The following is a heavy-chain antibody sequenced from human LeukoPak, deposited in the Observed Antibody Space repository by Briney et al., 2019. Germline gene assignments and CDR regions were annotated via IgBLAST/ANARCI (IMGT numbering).Heavy chain of an antibody. D-gene: IGHD3-22*01. J-gene: IGHJ4*02. CDR3: ARMPGNYYYDSSGYFMGIDY. CDR2: IYYSGST. CDR1: GGSISSYY. Sequence: SETLSLTCTVSGGSISSYYWSWIRQPPGKGLEWIGYIYYSGSTNYNPSLKSRVTISVDTSKNQFSLKLSSVTAADTAVYYCARMPGNYYYDSSGYFMGIDYWGQGTLVTVSS. V-gene: IGHV4-59*01.